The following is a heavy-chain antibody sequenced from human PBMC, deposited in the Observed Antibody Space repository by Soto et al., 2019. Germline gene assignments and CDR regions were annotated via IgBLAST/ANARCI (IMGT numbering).Heavy chain of an antibody. Sequence: ASVKVSCKASGYTFTSYDFNWVRQATGQGLEWMGWMNPNSGNTGYVQKFQGRITMTKNTSISTAYMELSSLRSEDTAVYFCATGQAAAEPYYYYGMDVWGQGTTVTVSS. CDR1: GYTFTSYD. J-gene: IGHJ6*02. CDR2: MNPNSGNT. D-gene: IGHD6-13*01. V-gene: IGHV1-8*01. CDR3: ATGQAAAEPYYYYGMDV.